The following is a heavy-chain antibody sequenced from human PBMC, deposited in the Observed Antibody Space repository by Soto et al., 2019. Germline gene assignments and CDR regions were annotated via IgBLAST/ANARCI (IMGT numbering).Heavy chain of an antibody. CDR3: ATRQGGSYNWFDP. CDR1: GGSISRSSYS. Sequence: SEPLSLTCPVSGGSISRSSYSWAWIRQPPGKGLEWIGTLYYSGNTYYNPSLKSRVTISVDTSKNQFSLKLSSVTAADTAVYYCATRQGGSYNWFDPWGQGTLVTVSS. D-gene: IGHD2-15*01. V-gene: IGHV4-39*01. J-gene: IGHJ5*02. CDR2: LYYSGNT.